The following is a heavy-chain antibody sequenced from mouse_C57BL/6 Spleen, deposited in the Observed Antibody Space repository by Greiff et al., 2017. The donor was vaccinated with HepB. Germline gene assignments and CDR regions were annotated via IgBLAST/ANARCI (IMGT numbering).Heavy chain of an antibody. CDR2: INPYNGGT. CDR3: ARRDYAMDY. CDR1: GYTFTDYY. Sequence: EVQLVESGPVLVKPGASVKMSCKASGYTFTDYYMNWVKQSHGKSLEWIGVINPYNGGTSYNQKFKGKATLTVDKSSSTAYMELNSLTSDDSAVYYCARRDYAMDYWGQGASVTVSS. V-gene: IGHV1-19*01. J-gene: IGHJ4*01.